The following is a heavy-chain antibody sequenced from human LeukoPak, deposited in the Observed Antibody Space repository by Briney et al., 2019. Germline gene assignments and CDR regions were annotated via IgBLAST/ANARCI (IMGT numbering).Heavy chain of an antibody. CDR1: GGSISSSPYY. CDR2: IYYSGTT. J-gene: IGHJ3*02. Sequence: SETLSLTCTVSGGSISSSPYYWGWIRQPPGKGLEWIGSIYYSGTTHYNPSLKSRVTISVDTSKNQFSLKLSSVTAADTAVYYCARDRRGYCSGGSCFDDAFDIWGQGTMVTVSS. D-gene: IGHD2-15*01. V-gene: IGHV4-39*07. CDR3: ARDRRGYCSGGSCFDDAFDI.